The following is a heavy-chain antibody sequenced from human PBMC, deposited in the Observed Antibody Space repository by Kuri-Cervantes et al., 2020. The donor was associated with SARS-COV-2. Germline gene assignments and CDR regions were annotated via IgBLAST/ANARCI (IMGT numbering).Heavy chain of an antibody. V-gene: IGHV4-61*09. D-gene: IGHD3-22*01. CDR2: IYTSGST. CDR1: GGSISSGSYY. CDR3: ARARYYDTSDGYYYYYYMDV. J-gene: IGHJ6*03. Sequence: SETLSLTCTVSGGSISSGSYYWSWIRQPAGKGLEWIGYIYTSGSTNYNPSLKSRVTISVDTSKNQFSLKLGSVTAADTAVYYCARARYYDTSDGYYYYYYMDVWGKGTTVTVSS.